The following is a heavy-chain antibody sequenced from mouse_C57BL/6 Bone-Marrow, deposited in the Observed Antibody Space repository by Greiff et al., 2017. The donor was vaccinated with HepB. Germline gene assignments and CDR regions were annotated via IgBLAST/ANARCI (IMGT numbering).Heavy chain of an antibody. Sequence: QVHVKQPGAELVRPGSSVKLSCKASGYTFTSYWMHWVKQRPIQGLEWIGNIDPSDSETHYNQKFKDKATLTVDKSSSTAYMQLSSLTSEDSAVYYCARDIYFAMDYWGQGTSVTVSS. V-gene: IGHV1-52*01. CDR2: IDPSDSET. J-gene: IGHJ4*01. CDR1: GYTFTSYW. CDR3: ARDIYFAMDY.